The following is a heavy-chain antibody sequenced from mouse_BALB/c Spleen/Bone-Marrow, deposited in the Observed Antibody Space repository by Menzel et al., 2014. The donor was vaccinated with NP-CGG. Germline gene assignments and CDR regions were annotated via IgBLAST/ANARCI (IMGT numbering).Heavy chain of an antibody. CDR3: AISGNSFDY. CDR2: ITSSGCT. D-gene: IGHD1-3*01. CDR1: GDSITSGFA. J-gene: IGHJ2*02. V-gene: IGHV3-2*02. Sequence: EVQLQEPGPGLVKPSQNLSLTCTVTGDSITSGFAWNWIRQFPGNNLEWMGYITSSGCTSYHPSLKGRISITRDTSKNQFFLQLNSVTTEHTATYYCAISGNSFDYWGQGTSLPVSS.